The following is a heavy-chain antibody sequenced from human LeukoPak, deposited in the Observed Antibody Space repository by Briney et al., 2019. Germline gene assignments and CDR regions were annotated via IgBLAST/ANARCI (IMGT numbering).Heavy chain of an antibody. CDR2: INNDGTTT. CDR3: ARVSGPGMNEYFHL. CDR1: GFTFSGAW. Sequence: GGSLRLSCAASGFTFSGAWMHWVRQAPGKGLVWVSRINNDGTTTMYADSVKGRFTLFRDNAKNTLYLQMNSLRAEDTAVYYCARVSGPGMNEYFHLWGQGTLVTVSS. J-gene: IGHJ1*01. V-gene: IGHV3-74*03. D-gene: IGHD3-10*01.